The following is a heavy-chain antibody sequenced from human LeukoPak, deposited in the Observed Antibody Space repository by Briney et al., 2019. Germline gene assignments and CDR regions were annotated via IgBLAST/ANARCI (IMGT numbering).Heavy chain of an antibody. Sequence: ASVKVSCKASGYTFTSYDINWVRQATGQGLEWMGWMNPNSGNTGYAQKFQGRVTITRNTSISTAYMELSSLRSEDTAEYYCARGSKAYYYDSSGYYGRIFDFDYWGQGTLATVSS. CDR2: MNPNSGNT. CDR1: GYTFTSYD. V-gene: IGHV1-8*03. D-gene: IGHD3-22*01. J-gene: IGHJ4*02. CDR3: ARGSKAYYYDSSGYYGRIFDFDY.